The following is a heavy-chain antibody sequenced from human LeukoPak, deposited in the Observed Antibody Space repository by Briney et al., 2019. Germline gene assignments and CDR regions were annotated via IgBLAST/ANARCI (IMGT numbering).Heavy chain of an antibody. Sequence: ASVKVSCNASGYTFTSYAMHWVRQAPGQRLEWMGWINAGNGNTKYSQKCQGRVTITRDTSASTAYMELSSLRSEDTAVYYCARDAGWQYSSGWFDYWGQGTLVTVSS. D-gene: IGHD6-19*01. CDR2: INAGNGNT. CDR1: GYTFTSYA. V-gene: IGHV1-3*01. CDR3: ARDAGWQYSSGWFDY. J-gene: IGHJ4*02.